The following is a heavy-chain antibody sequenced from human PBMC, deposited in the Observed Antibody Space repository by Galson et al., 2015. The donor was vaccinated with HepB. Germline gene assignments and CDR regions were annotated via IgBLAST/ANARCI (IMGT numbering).Heavy chain of an antibody. CDR2: INPSGGST. CDR1: GYTFTSYY. Sequence: SVKVSCKASGYTFTSYYMHWVRQAPGQGLEWMGIINPSGGSTSYAQKFQGRVTMTRDTSTSTVYMELSSLRSEDTAVYYCARNRKAGVVRGSTPDYYGMDVWGQGTTVTVSS. V-gene: IGHV1-46*01. J-gene: IGHJ6*02. CDR3: ARNRKAGVVRGSTPDYYGMDV. D-gene: IGHD3-10*01.